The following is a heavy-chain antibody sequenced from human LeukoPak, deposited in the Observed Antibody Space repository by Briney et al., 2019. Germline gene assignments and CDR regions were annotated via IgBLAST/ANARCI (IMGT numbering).Heavy chain of an antibody. CDR3: ARSPLNYDFWSGYYPPDY. CDR1: GYTFTSYG. V-gene: IGHV1-18*01. D-gene: IGHD3-3*01. Sequence: ASVKVSCKASGYTFTSYGISWVRQAPGQGLEWMGWISAYNGNTNYAQKLQGRVTMTTDTSTSTAYMELGSLRSDDTAVYYCARSPLNYDFWSGYYPPDYWGQGTLVTVSS. CDR2: ISAYNGNT. J-gene: IGHJ4*02.